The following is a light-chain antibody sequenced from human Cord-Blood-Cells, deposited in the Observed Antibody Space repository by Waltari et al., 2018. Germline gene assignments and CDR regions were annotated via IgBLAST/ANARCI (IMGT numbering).Light chain of an antibody. J-gene: IGLJ3*02. Sequence: QLVLTQSPSASASLGASVKLTCTLSSGHSSYAIPWPQQQPEKGPRYLMKLNSDGSHSKGDGIPDRFSGSSSGAERYLTISSLQSEDEADYYCQTWGTGIRGVFGGGTKLTVL. CDR2: LNSDGSH. V-gene: IGLV4-69*01. CDR1: SGHSSYA. CDR3: QTWGTGIRGV.